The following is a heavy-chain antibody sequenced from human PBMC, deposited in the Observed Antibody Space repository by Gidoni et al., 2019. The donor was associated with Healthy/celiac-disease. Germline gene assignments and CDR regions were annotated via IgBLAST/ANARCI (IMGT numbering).Heavy chain of an antibody. J-gene: IGHJ4*02. Sequence: QVQLQESVPGLVKPSQTLSLTCTVSGGSISSGGYYWSWIRQHPGKGLEWIGYIYYSGSTYYNPSLKGRVTISVDTSKNQFSLKLSSVTAADTAVYYCARVVVGATTYIDYWGQGTLVTVSS. V-gene: IGHV4-31*03. CDR2: IYYSGST. CDR3: ARVVVGATTYIDY. CDR1: GGSISSGGYY. D-gene: IGHD1-26*01.